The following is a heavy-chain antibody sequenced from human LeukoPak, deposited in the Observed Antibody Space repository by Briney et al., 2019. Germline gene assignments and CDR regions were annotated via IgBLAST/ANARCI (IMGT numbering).Heavy chain of an antibody. D-gene: IGHD5-24*01. CDR3: AREGRDGSRYYFDS. Sequence: SETLSLTCAVYGGSFNYYWNWIRQSPGKGLEWVGEINHGGSTTYNPSLKGRVTISVDTSKNQFSLKLNSVTAADTAVYYCAREGRDGSRYYFDSWGRGTPVTVSS. CDR1: GGSFNYY. CDR2: INHGGST. J-gene: IGHJ4*02. V-gene: IGHV4-34*01.